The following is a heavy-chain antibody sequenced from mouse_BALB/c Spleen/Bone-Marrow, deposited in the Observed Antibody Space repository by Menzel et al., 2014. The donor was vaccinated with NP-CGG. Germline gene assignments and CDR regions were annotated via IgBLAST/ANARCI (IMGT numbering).Heavy chain of an antibody. CDR1: GFNIKDTY. V-gene: IGHV14-3*02. D-gene: IGHD1-1*01. CDR2: IDPANGNT. Sequence: VQLQQSGAELVKPGASVKLSCTASGFNIKDTYMHRVKQRPEQGLEWIGRIDPANGNTKYDPKFQGKATITADTSSNTAYLQLSSLTSEDTAVYYCARYSYGSRGYYFDYWGQGTTLTVSS. CDR3: ARYSYGSRGYYFDY. J-gene: IGHJ2*01.